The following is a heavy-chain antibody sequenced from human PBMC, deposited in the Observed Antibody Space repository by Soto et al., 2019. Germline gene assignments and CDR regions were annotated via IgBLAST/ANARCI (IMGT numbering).Heavy chain of an antibody. CDR3: ARESCGLAAAASMYYFDY. V-gene: IGHV4-4*07. J-gene: IGHJ4*02. CDR1: GGSISSYY. Sequence: SETLSLTCTVSGGSISSYYWSWSRQPPGKGLGWIGRIYTSGSTTYNPSLKSRVTMSVDTSKTQFSLKLSSVTAADTAVYYCARESCGLAAAASMYYFDYWGQGTLVTVSS. D-gene: IGHD6-13*01. CDR2: IYTSGST.